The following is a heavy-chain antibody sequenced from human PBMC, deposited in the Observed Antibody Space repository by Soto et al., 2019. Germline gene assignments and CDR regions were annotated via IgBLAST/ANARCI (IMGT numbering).Heavy chain of an antibody. CDR1: VYTLTDYA. CDR3: AFGTDYFHY. V-gene: IGHV1-3*01. D-gene: IGHD3-16*01. CDR2: IHAGDGNT. J-gene: IGHJ1*01. Sequence: SVKASCKSSVYTLTDYAIHWVRQAPGQRPEWMGWIHAGDGNTKLSQNFQGRLTITRDTSANTAYMELSSLRSEDTAVYYCAFGTDYFHYWGQGTLGTVSS.